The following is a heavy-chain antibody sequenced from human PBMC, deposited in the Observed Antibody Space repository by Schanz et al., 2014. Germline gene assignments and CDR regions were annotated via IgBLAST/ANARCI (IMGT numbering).Heavy chain of an antibody. J-gene: IGHJ4*02. Sequence: QVQLVQSGAEVKKPGASVKVSCKASGFTFTTYDINWVRQAAGQGLEWVGWMSPYSGNTGYAQKCRGRVTMTRNASISTAYMELSSVRSEDTAVYYCANWGGRTGDYWGQGTLVAVSS. D-gene: IGHD2-21*01. CDR3: ANWGGRTGDY. CDR1: GFTFTTYD. V-gene: IGHV1-8*01. CDR2: MSPYSGNT.